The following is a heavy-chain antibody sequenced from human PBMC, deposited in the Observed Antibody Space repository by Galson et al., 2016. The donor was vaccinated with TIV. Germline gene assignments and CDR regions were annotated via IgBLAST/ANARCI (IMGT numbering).Heavy chain of an antibody. Sequence: SVKVSCKASGGIFSNFVISWVRQAPGQGLEWMGRFTPVFGITNYAQKFQDRVSITADKSTSTVYMELSSLTSQDTAIYYCARDKEYAKYYSDFWGQGTQVTVSS. V-gene: IGHV1-69*04. CDR3: ARDKEYAKYYSDF. CDR2: FTPVFGIT. D-gene: IGHD2/OR15-2a*01. CDR1: GGIFSNFV. J-gene: IGHJ4*02.